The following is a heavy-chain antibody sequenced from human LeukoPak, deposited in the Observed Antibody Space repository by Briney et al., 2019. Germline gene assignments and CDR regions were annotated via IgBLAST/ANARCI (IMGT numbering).Heavy chain of an antibody. J-gene: IGHJ4*02. D-gene: IGHD5-18*01. CDR3: ARDLDGVDTAMVPFDY. CDR1: GFTVSSNY. V-gene: IGHV3-53*01. Sequence: GGSLRLSCAASGFTVSSNYMSWVRQAPGKGLEWVSVIYSGGSTYYADSVKGRFTISRDNSKNTLYLQMNSLRAEDTAVYYCARDLDGVDTAMVPFDYWGQGTLVTVSS. CDR2: IYSGGST.